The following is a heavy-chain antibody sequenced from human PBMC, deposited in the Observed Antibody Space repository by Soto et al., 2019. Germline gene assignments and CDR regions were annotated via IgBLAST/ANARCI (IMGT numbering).Heavy chain of an antibody. J-gene: IGHJ4*02. Sequence: EVQLLESGGGLVQPGGSLRLSCAASGFTFSSYAMSWVRQAPGKGLEWVSAISGSGGSTYYADSLKGRFTISRDNSKDTLYLQMTSLRAEDTAVYYCAKGPPYCGGDCYSPGDYWGQGTLVTVSS. CDR2: ISGSGGST. D-gene: IGHD2-21*02. CDR3: AKGPPYCGGDCYSPGDY. CDR1: GFTFSSYA. V-gene: IGHV3-23*01.